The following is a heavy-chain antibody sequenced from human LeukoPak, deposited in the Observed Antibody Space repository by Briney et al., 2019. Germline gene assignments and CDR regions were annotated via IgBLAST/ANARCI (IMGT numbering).Heavy chain of an antibody. V-gene: IGHV4-61*03. J-gene: IGHJ6*03. CDR3: ARTSTDAFYMDV. CDR2: IYYSGST. D-gene: IGHD5-24*01. Sequence: SETLSLTCAVSGVAISRGGYAWNWIRQPPGKGLEWIGYIYYSGSTNYNPSLKSRVTISVDTSKNHFSLKLRSVTAADTAVYYCARTSTDAFYMDVWGKGTTVTISS. CDR1: GVAISRGGYA.